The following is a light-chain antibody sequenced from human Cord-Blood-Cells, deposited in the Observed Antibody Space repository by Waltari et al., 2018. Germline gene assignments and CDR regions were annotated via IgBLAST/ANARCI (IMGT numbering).Light chain of an antibody. CDR3: CSYAGSSTV. Sequence: HSALSYPSSVSGPRGQSSTNSFNGTLSDVGTYNLVSWYQQHPGKAPKLMIYEGSKRPSGVSNRFSGSKSGNTASLTISGLQAEDEADYYCCSYAGSSTVFGGGTKLTVL. V-gene: IGLV2-23*01. CDR2: EGS. CDR1: LSDVGTYNL. J-gene: IGLJ2*01.